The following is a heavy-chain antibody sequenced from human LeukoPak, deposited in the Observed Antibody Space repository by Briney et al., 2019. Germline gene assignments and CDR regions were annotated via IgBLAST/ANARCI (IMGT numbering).Heavy chain of an antibody. Sequence: GGSLRLSCAASGFTFGSYAMSWVRQAPGEGLEWVSAISGSGGSTYYADSVKGRFTISRDNSKNTLYLQMNSLRAEDTAVYYCAKDLNDFWSGYRYYFDYWGQGTLVTVSS. J-gene: IGHJ4*02. CDR2: ISGSGGST. D-gene: IGHD3-3*01. CDR1: GFTFGSYA. CDR3: AKDLNDFWSGYRYYFDY. V-gene: IGHV3-23*01.